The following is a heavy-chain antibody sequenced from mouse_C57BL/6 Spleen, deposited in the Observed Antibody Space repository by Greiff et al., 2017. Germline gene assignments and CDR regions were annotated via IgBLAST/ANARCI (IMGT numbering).Heavy chain of an antibody. D-gene: IGHD1-1*01. CDR1: GFTFRSYT. V-gene: IGHV5-9*01. CDR2: ISGGGGNT. J-gene: IGHJ2*01. Sequence: EVKLQESGGGLVKPGGSLNLSCAASGFTFRSYTMSWVRQTPEMRLEWVATISGGGGNTYYPDSVKGRFTISSDNAKNTLYLQMRSLRSEDTALYYCARLRDYYGSIPFDDWGQGTTLTVSS. CDR3: ARLRDYYGSIPFDD.